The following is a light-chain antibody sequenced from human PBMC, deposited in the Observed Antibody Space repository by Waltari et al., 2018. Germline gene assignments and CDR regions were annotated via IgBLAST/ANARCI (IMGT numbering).Light chain of an antibody. CDR1: QSISTY. Sequence: DIQMPQSPPTLSASVGDRVTITCRASQSISTYLNWYQQKPGKAPSLLIFAATSLQSGVPSRFSGSGSGTEFTLTINNLQPEDFATYYCQQGYSSPPYTFGQGTKLLI. V-gene: IGKV1-39*01. CDR3: QQGYSSPPYT. J-gene: IGKJ2*01. CDR2: AAT.